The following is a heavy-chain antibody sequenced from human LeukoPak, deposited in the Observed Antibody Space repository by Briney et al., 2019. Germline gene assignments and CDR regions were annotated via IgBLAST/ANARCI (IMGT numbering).Heavy chain of an antibody. CDR3: VRESRPGGAMGLYHNLDY. CDR1: GFDFNSHS. CDR2: IKEDGTEK. D-gene: IGHD1-1*01. V-gene: IGHV3-7*01. Sequence: GGSLRLSCAAAGFDFNSHSMNWVRQTPGKGLEWVANIKEDGTEKNLVDSVKGRFTISRDNTKNLLFLEMNNLRGDDTAIYYCVRESRPGGAMGLYHNLDYWGQGTLVAVSS. J-gene: IGHJ4*02.